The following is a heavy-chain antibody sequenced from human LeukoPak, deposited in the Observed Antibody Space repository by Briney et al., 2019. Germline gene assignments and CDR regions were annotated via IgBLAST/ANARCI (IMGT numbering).Heavy chain of an antibody. V-gene: IGHV3-23*01. J-gene: IGHJ6*03. CDR1: GFTFSSYG. CDR2: ISGSGIRR. Sequence: GGSLRLSCAASGFTFSSYGMGWVRQAPGKGLEWVSDISGSGIRRDYADSVKGRFTISRDNSKNTLYLQMNSLRAEDTAVYYCAKDPNFYYCMDVWGKGTTVTISS. CDR3: AKDPNFYYCMDV.